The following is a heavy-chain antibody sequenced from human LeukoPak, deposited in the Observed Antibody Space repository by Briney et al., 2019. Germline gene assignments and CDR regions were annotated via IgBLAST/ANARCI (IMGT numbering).Heavy chain of an antibody. J-gene: IGHJ4*02. D-gene: IGHD3-10*01. CDR3: ARLYGSGSYYNY. CDR1: GGSFSGYY. Sequence: SETLSLTCTVYGGSFSGYYWSWIRQPPGQGLEWVGEINHSGSTNYNPSLKSRVTTSVDTSKNQFSLKLSSVTAADTAVYYCARLYGSGSYYNYWGQGTLVTVSS. V-gene: IGHV4-34*01. CDR2: INHSGST.